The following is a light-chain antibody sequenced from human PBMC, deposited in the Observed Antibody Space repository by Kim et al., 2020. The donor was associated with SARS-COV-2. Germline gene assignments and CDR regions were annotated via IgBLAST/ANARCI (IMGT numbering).Light chain of an antibody. CDR1: QSVSSNF. Sequence: PGKRVTLSRRASQSVSSNFLRRYQQKPGQAPRLLIYGASTRATGIPGRFSGSGSATDFTLTISRLQPEDFPVYYRQQDCNWYTFGQGTKLEI. J-gene: IGKJ2*01. V-gene: IGKV3D-7*01. CDR3: QQDCNWYT. CDR2: GAS.